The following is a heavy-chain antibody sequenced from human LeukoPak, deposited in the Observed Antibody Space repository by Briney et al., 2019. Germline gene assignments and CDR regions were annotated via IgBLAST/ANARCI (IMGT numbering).Heavy chain of an antibody. J-gene: IGHJ4*02. D-gene: IGHD1/OR15-1a*01. CDR2: IYTNDHS. Sequence: NPLEALTLTCAVSGGSMTHYFWSWVRQPAGKGLEWIGRIYTNDHSNYNPSLKSRVTMSIDTSKNQFSLRLRSVTAADTAIYYCARESTTLGSPYYFDFWGPGTRVTVSS. V-gene: IGHV4-4*07. CDR3: ARESTTLGSPYYFDF. CDR1: GGSMTHYF.